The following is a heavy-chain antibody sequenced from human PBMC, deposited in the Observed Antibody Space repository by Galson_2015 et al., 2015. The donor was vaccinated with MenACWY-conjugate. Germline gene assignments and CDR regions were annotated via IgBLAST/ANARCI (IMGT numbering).Heavy chain of an antibody. Sequence: SLRLSCAASGFTFSTYWMHWVRQAPGKGLAWVSRIDNNGNNINYADSVKGRFIISRDDSKGTAYLQMNSLETEDTAVYYCSRLGEDTSYFSNYDMDVWGQGTTVTVSS. CDR3: SRLGEDTSYFSNYDMDV. J-gene: IGHJ6*02. V-gene: IGHV3-74*01. CDR1: GFTFSTYW. CDR2: IDNNGNNI. D-gene: IGHD3-10*01.